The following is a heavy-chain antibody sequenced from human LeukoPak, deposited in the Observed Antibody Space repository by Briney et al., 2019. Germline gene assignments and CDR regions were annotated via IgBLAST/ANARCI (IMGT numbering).Heavy chain of an antibody. D-gene: IGHD3-3*01. J-gene: IGHJ3*02. CDR1: GFTFSSYG. CDR2: IRYDGSNK. V-gene: IGHV3-30*02. Sequence: PGGSLRLSCAASGFTFSSYGMHWVRQAPGKGLEWVAFIRYDGSNKYCADSVKGRFTISRDNSTNTLYLQMNSLRAEDTAVYYCAKDSGDFWSGYYTGIDAFDIWGQGTMVTVSS. CDR3: AKDSGDFWSGYYTGIDAFDI.